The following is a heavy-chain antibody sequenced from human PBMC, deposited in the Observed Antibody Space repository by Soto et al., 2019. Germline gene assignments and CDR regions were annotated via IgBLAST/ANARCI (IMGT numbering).Heavy chain of an antibody. D-gene: IGHD2-21*01. CDR2: IYSGGST. CDR1: GFTVSSNY. Sequence: EVQLVESGGGLIQPGGSLRLSCAASGFTVSSNYMSWVRQAPGKGLEWVSVIYSGGSTYYADSVKGRFTISRDNSKNPLYFKMKRLRPEHPAVYYGARALYSHPLDSGAQEPLV. J-gene: IGHJ4*02. CDR3: ARALYSHPLDS. V-gene: IGHV3-53*01.